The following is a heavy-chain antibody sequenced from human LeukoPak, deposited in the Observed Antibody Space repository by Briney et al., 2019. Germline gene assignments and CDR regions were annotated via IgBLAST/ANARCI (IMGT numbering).Heavy chain of an antibody. CDR3: ARRQTYFDY. Sequence: SETLSLTCTVSGGSISPYFWSWIRQPPGKGLEWIGYIYYSGSTNYNPSLKSRVTILVDTSKNQFSLKLSSVTAADTAVYYCARRQTYFDYWGQGTLVTVSS. V-gene: IGHV4-59*08. CDR1: GGSISPYF. CDR2: IYYSGST. J-gene: IGHJ4*02.